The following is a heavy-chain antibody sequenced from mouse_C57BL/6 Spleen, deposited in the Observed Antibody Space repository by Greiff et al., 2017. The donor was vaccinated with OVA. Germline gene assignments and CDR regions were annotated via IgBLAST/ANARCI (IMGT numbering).Heavy chain of an antibody. J-gene: IGHJ3*01. CDR1: GYTFTSYW. CDR2: INPSNGGT. CDR3: ARGGPLYYYGSSSLFAY. D-gene: IGHD1-1*01. Sequence: QVQLPQPGPELVKPGASVTLSCKASGYTFTSYWMHWVKQRPGQGLEWIGNINPSNGGTNYNEKFKSKATLTVDKSSSTAYMQLSSLTSEDSAVYYCARGGPLYYYGSSSLFAYWGQGTLVTVSA. V-gene: IGHV1-53*01.